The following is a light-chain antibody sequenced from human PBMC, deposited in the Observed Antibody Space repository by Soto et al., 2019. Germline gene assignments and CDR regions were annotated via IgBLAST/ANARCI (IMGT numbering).Light chain of an antibody. V-gene: IGKV3-15*01. J-gene: IGKJ5*01. Sequence: EIVLTQSPCTLSLSPGERATLSCRASQSVSSSYLAWYQQKPGQAPRLVIYGASTRATGIPARFSGGGSGTEFTLTISSLQSEDFAVYYCQQYNSWPPITFGQGTRLEIK. CDR1: QSVSSSY. CDR3: QQYNSWPPIT. CDR2: GAS.